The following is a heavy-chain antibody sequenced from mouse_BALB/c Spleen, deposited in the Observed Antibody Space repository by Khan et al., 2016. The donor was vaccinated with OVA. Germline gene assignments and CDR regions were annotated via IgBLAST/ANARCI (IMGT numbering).Heavy chain of an antibody. Sequence: VQLQESGPSLVKPSQTLSLTCSVTGDSITSGYWNWIRKFPGNKLEYMGYISYSGSTYYNPSLKSRISITRDTSKNQYYLQLNSVTTEDTDTYYCERYDYDYDGAFAYWGQGTLVTVSA. J-gene: IGHJ3*01. D-gene: IGHD2-4*01. V-gene: IGHV3-8*02. CDR3: ERYDYDYDGAFAY. CDR1: GDSITSGY. CDR2: ISYSGST.